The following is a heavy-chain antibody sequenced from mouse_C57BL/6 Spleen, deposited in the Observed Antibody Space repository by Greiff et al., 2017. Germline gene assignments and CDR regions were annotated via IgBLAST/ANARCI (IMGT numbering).Heavy chain of an antibody. Sequence: QVTLKESGPELVKPGASVKISCKASGYAFSSSWMNWVKQRPGKGLEWIGRIYPGDGDTNYNGKFKGKATLTADKSSSTAYMQLSSLTSEDSAVYFCARDYYGSSWDAMDYWGQGTSVTVSS. J-gene: IGHJ4*01. D-gene: IGHD1-1*01. V-gene: IGHV1-82*01. CDR2: IYPGDGDT. CDR1: GYAFSSSW. CDR3: ARDYYGSSWDAMDY.